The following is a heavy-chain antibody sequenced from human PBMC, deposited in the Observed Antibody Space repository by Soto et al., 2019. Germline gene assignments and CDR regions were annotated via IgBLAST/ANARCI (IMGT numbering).Heavy chain of an antibody. D-gene: IGHD7-27*01. V-gene: IGHV1-3*04. CDR3: ARNILWGPTDY. J-gene: IGHJ4*02. CDR1: GYTFTAHA. CDR2: INTGKGDT. Sequence: ASVKVSCKASGYTFTAHAMHWVRQAPGQGLEWMGWINTGKGDTKYPQKFQGRVTITRDTSASTTYMELSGLKSEDTALYYCARNILWGPTDYWGQGTLVTVSS.